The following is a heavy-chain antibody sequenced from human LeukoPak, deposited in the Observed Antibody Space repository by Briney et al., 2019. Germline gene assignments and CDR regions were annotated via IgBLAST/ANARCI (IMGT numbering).Heavy chain of an antibody. Sequence: PGGSLRLSCAASGFTFSLYNMNWVRQAPGKGLEWVSQISASETSIKYADSVRGRFTISRDNVKNSVYLQMNSLRAGDTAIYYCVRDNLENQWLERSYWGQGTLVTVSS. CDR2: ISASETSI. D-gene: IGHD6-19*01. CDR1: GFTFSLYN. V-gene: IGHV3-48*03. J-gene: IGHJ4*02. CDR3: VRDNLENQWLERSY.